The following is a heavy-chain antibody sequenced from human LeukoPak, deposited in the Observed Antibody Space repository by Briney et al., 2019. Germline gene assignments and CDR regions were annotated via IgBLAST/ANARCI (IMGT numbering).Heavy chain of an antibody. V-gene: IGHV3-33*01. D-gene: IGHD3-9*01. J-gene: IGHJ4*02. CDR1: GFNFGVFG. CDR3: ARDLQAMYFQD. Sequence: PGGSLRLSCVTSGFNFGVFGMHWVRQAPGKGLEWVAVIGHAGNSIYYGDFVKGRFTITRDNSKNTLFLQMSSLTAEDTAVYYCARDLQAMYFQDWGQGALVTVAS. CDR2: IGHAGNSI.